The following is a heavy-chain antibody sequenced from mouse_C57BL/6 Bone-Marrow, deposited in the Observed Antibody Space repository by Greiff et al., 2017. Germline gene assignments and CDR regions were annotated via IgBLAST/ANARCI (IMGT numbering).Heavy chain of an antibody. V-gene: IGHV1-81*01. CDR1: GYTFTSYG. J-gene: IGHJ2*01. CDR3: AREGVITPMY. Sequence: QVQLKQSGAELARPGASVKLSCKASGYTFTSYGISWVKQRTGQGLEWIGEIYPRSGNTYYNEKFKGKDTLTADKSSSTAYMELRSLTSEDSAVYFCAREGVITPMYWGQGTTLTVSS. D-gene: IGHD1-1*01. CDR2: IYPRSGNT.